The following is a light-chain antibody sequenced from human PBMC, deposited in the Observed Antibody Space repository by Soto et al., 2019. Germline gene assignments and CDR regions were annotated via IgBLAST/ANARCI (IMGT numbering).Light chain of an antibody. CDR2: DAS. Sequence: DIQMTQSPSTLSASVGDRVTITCRASQSISSWLAWYQQKPGKAPKLLIYDASSLESGVPSRFSGSGSGTEFTLTISSLQPDDFATYYCQQANSFPPLTFGGGTKVDIK. J-gene: IGKJ4*01. CDR1: QSISSW. V-gene: IGKV1-5*01. CDR3: QQANSFPPLT.